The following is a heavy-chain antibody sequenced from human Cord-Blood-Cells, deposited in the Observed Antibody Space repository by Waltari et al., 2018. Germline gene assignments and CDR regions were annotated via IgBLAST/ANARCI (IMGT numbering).Heavy chain of an antibody. CDR1: GGTFSSYA. Sequence: QVQLVQSGAEVKKPGSSVKVSCKASGGTFSSYAISWVRKAPGQGLEWMGGIIPIFGTANYAQKYQGRVTITADESTSTAYMELSSLRSEDTAVYYCARYRGIVGATYFDYWGQGTLVTVSS. J-gene: IGHJ4*02. CDR3: ARYRGIVGATYFDY. D-gene: IGHD1-26*01. CDR2: IIPIFGTA. V-gene: IGHV1-69*01.